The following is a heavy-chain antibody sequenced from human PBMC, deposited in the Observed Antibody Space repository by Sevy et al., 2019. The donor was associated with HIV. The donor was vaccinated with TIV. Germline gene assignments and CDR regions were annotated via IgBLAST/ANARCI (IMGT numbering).Heavy chain of an antibody. CDR3: ARVSYYGMDV. V-gene: IGHV4-34*01. CDR2: INHSGST. J-gene: IGHJ6*02. CDR1: GGSFSGYY. Sequence: SETLSLTCAVYGGSFSGYYRSWIRQPPGKGLEWIGEINHSGSTNYNPSLKSRVTISVDTSKNQFSLKLSSVTAADTAVYYCARVSYYGMDVWGQGTTVTVSS.